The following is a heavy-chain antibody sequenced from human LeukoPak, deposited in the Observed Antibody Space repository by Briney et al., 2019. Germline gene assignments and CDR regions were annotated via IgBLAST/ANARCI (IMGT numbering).Heavy chain of an antibody. V-gene: IGHV4-59*01. CDR2: IYYSGST. Sequence: SETLSLTCTVSGGSISSYYWSWIRQPPGKGLEWIGYIYYSGSTNYNPSLKSRGTISVDTSKNQFSLKLSSVTAADTAVYYCARGDLAYCGGDCYSVWFDPWGQGTLVTVSS. CDR3: ARGDLAYCGGDCYSVWFDP. D-gene: IGHD2-21*01. J-gene: IGHJ5*02. CDR1: GGSISSYY.